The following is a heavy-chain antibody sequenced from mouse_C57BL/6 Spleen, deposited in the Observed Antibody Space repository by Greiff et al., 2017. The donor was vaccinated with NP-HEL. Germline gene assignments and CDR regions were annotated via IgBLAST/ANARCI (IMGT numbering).Heavy chain of an antibody. Sequence: VQLQQSGAELVKPGASVKMSCKASGYTFTSYWITWVKQRPGQGLEWIGDIYPGSGSTNYIEKFKSKATLTVDTSSSTAYMQRSSLTSEDSAVYYCARNRPYYYGSSYFDYGGQGTTLTVSS. J-gene: IGHJ2*01. CDR2: IYPGSGST. V-gene: IGHV1-55*01. CDR1: GYTFTSYW. D-gene: IGHD1-1*01. CDR3: ARNRPYYYGSSYFDY.